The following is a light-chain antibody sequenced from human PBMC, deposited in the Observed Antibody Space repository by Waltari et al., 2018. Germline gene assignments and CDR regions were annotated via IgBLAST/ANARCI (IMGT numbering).Light chain of an antibody. CDR2: EDD. V-gene: IGLV6-57*01. CDR1: SGSIASNY. J-gene: IGLJ2*01. CDR3: QSYDSTTVI. Sequence: FILTQPHSVSESPGKTVTISCTRSSGSIASNYVQWYQQRPGRSPTTVIYEDDQRPSGVPDRFSCSSDGSSNSASLAISGLKTEDESVYYCQSYDSTTVIFGGGTKLTVL.